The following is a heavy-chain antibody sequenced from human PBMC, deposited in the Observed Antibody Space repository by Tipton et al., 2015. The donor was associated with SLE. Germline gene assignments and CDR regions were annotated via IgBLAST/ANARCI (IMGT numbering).Heavy chain of an antibody. CDR1: GGSFSAYY. Sequence: TLSLTCAVYGGSFSAYYWSWIRQPPGKGLEWIGEINHSGSTNYNPSLKSRVTISVDTSKNQFSLKLSSVTAADTAVYYCASDPAHYYDSRAKRDRGAFDIWGQGTMVTVSS. J-gene: IGHJ3*02. V-gene: IGHV4-34*01. D-gene: IGHD3-22*01. CDR3: ASDPAHYYDSRAKRDRGAFDI. CDR2: INHSGST.